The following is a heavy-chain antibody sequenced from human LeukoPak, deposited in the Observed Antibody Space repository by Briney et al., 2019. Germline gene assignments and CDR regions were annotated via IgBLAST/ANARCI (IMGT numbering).Heavy chain of an antibody. V-gene: IGHV3-7*01. Sequence: GGSLRLSCAASGFTFSSSWMSWVRQAPGKGLEWVANIKQDGSEKHYVDSVKGRFSISRDNAKNSPYLQMNSLRAEDTAVYYCARDSSGRDWGQGTLVTVSS. CDR3: ARDSSGRD. D-gene: IGHD3-22*01. CDR2: IKQDGSEK. J-gene: IGHJ4*02. CDR1: GFTFSSSW.